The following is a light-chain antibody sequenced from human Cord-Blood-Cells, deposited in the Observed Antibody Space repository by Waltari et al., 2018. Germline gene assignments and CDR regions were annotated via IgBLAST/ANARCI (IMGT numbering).Light chain of an antibody. Sequence: QSALTQPASVSGSPGQSITISCTGTTSDVCGYNYVSWYEQHPGKAPKLMIYEVSNRPSGVSNRFSGSKSGNTASLTISVLQAEDEADYYCSSYTSSSTLVFGGGTKLTVL. J-gene: IGLJ3*02. V-gene: IGLV2-14*01. CDR3: SSYTSSSTLV. CDR1: TSDVCGYNY. CDR2: EVS.